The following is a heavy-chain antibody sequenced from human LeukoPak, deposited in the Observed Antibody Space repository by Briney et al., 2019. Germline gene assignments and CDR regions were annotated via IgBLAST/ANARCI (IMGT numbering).Heavy chain of an antibody. CDR3: ARAYCSSTSCYPFDY. CDR2: IWYDGSNK. D-gene: IGHD2-2*01. CDR1: GFTFSSYG. Sequence: GGSLRLSCAASGFTFSSYGMHWVRQAPGKGLEWVAVIWYDGSNKYYADSVEGRFTISRDNSKNTLYLQMNSLRAEDTAVYYCARAYCSSTSCYPFDYWGQGTLVTVSS. V-gene: IGHV3-33*01. J-gene: IGHJ4*02.